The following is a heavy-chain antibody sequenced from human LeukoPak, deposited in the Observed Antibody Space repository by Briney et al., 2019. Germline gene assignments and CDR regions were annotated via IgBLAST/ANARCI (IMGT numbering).Heavy chain of an antibody. CDR3: ARYVVYGSGKYYFDY. Sequence: PSETLSLTCTVSGGSVSSTTYFWSWIRQPPGKGVDWIASINYSGSTYYNPSLKSRVTISVDTSENQFSLKLSSVTAADTAVYYCARYVVYGSGKYYFDYWGQGTLVTVSS. CDR2: INYSGST. D-gene: IGHD3-10*01. V-gene: IGHV4-39*01. CDR1: GGSVSSTTYF. J-gene: IGHJ4*02.